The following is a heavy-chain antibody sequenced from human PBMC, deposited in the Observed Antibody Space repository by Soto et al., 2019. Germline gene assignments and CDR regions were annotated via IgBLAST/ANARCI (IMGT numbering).Heavy chain of an antibody. CDR2: IIPIFGTA. V-gene: IGHV1-69*13. Sequence: SVKVSCKASGGTFSSYAISWVRQAPGQGLEWMGGIIPIFGTANYAQKFQGRVTITADESTSTAYMELSSLRSEDTAVYYCARDRYDILTGYSEFDPWGQGTLVTVSS. J-gene: IGHJ5*02. CDR3: ARDRYDILTGYSEFDP. CDR1: GGTFSSYA. D-gene: IGHD3-9*01.